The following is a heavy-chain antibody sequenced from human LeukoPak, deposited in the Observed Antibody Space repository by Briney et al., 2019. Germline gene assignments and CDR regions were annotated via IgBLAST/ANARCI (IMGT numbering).Heavy chain of an antibody. Sequence: GGSLRLSCAASGFTFSSTSMSWVRQAPGKGLERVAVTVGGGDGTYYADSVKGRFTISRGNSKNTLYLQMNSLRAEDTAVYYCAKSGGSSSWYAYFDYWGQGTLVTVSS. J-gene: IGHJ4*02. CDR3: AKSGGSSSWYAYFDY. CDR1: GFTFSSTS. D-gene: IGHD6-13*01. CDR2: TVGGGDGT. V-gene: IGHV3-23*01.